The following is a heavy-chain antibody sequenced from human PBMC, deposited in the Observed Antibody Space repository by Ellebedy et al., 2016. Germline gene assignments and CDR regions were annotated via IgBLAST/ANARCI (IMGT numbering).Heavy chain of an antibody. D-gene: IGHD3-22*01. CDR3: AKDGLNYYTSGYYLAWFDP. V-gene: IGHV3-7*03. J-gene: IGHJ5*02. CDR1: GFTFSSFW. Sequence: GESLKISCAASGFTFSSFWMTWVRQAPGKGLEWVANIRQDGSEKYYVDSVKGRFTISRENAKNTVYLQMQSLRAEDTAVYYCAKDGLNYYTSGYYLAWFDPWGQGTLVTVSS. CDR2: IRQDGSEK.